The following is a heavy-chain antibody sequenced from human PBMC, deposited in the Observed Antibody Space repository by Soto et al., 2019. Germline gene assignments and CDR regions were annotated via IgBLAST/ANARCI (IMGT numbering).Heavy chain of an antibody. V-gene: IGHV3-53*01. CDR1: GFTVSNNY. CDR2: IYSGGNT. D-gene: IGHD6-13*01. Sequence: GGSLRLSCAASGFTVSNNYMRWVRQAPGKGLEWVSLIYSGGNTHYADSVKGRFTISRDDSKNTLYLQMNSLRVEDTAVYYCARDPPGIAASGAGGWGQGTLVTVSS. J-gene: IGHJ4*02. CDR3: ARDPPGIAASGAGG.